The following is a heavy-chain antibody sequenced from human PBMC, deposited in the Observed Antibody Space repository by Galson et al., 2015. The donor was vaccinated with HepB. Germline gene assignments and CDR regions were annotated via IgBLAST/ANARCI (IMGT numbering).Heavy chain of an antibody. D-gene: IGHD6-19*01. CDR1: GYTFTSYY. J-gene: IGHJ5*02. CDR3: ARDREPWGIAVAQGNNWFDP. CDR2: INPSGGNT. Sequence: SVKVSCKASGYTFTSYYMHWVRQAPGQGLEWMGIINPSGGNTNYAQRLQGRVTMTTDTSTSTAYMELRSLRSDDTAVYYCARDREPWGIAVAQGNNWFDPWGQGTLVTVSS. V-gene: IGHV1-46*01.